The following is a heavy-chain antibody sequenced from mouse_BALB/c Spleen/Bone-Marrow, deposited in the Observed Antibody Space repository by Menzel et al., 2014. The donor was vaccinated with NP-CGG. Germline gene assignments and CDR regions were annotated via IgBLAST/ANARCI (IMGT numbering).Heavy chain of an antibody. Sequence: QVQLKQSGAELVRPGASVKLSCKASGYTFTSYWINWVKQRPGQGLEWIGNIYPSDSYTNYNQKFKDKATLTVDKSSSTAYMQLSSPTSEDSAVYYCTRRGTGNAMDYWGRGTSVTVSS. J-gene: IGHJ4*01. D-gene: IGHD3-3*01. V-gene: IGHV1-69*02. CDR1: GYTFTSYW. CDR2: IYPSDSYT. CDR3: TRRGTGNAMDY.